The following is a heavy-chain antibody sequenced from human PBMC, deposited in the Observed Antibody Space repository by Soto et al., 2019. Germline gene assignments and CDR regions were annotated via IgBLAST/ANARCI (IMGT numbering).Heavy chain of an antibody. D-gene: IGHD3-22*01. CDR3: ARQGADYYDSSGCFDY. J-gene: IGHJ4*02. Sequence: SGTLSLTCTVSGGSISSSRYYWGWIRQPPGKGLEWIGSIYYSGSTYYNPSLKSRVTISVDTSKNQFSLKLSSVTAADTAVYYCARQGADYYDSSGCFDYWGQGTLVTVSS. V-gene: IGHV4-39*01. CDR1: GGSISSSRYY. CDR2: IYYSGST.